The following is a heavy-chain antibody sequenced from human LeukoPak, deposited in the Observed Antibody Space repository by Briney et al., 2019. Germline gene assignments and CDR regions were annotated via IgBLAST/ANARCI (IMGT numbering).Heavy chain of an antibody. CDR3: ARDSSGPAF. CDR1: GFTFSSHG. D-gene: IGHD6-19*01. CDR2: ISINAGST. V-gene: IGHV3-23*01. J-gene: IGHJ4*02. Sequence: GGSLRLSCAASGFTFSSHGMSWVRQAPGKGLEWVSAISINAGSTYYADSVKGRFTISGDSSKNTLYLQMNSLRADDTAVYYCARDSSGPAFWGQGTLVTVSS.